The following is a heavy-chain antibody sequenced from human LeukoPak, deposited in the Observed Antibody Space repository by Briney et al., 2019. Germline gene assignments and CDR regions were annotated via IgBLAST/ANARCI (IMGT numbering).Heavy chain of an antibody. J-gene: IGHJ4*02. CDR2: MNPNSGNT. Sequence: ASVKVSCKASGYTFTSYDINWVRQATGQGLEWMGWMNPNSGNTGYAQKFQGRVTMTRNTSISTAYMGLSSLRSADTAVYYCPRGRRGSGPVYWGQGTLVTVSS. V-gene: IGHV1-8*01. CDR1: GYTFTSYD. D-gene: IGHD2-15*01. CDR3: PRGRRGSGPVY.